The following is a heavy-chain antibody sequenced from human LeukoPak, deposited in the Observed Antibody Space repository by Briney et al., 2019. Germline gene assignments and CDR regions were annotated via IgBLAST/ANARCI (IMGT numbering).Heavy chain of an antibody. V-gene: IGHV4-30-4*08. J-gene: IGHJ6*03. CDR2: IYYSGST. CDR1: GGSISSGDYY. Sequence: SQTLSLTCTVSGGSISSGDYYWSWIRQPPGKGLEWIGYIYYSGSTSYNPSLKSRVTISVDTSKNQFSLKLSSVTAADTAVYYCARTNYYYYYMDVWGKGTTVTVSS. CDR3: ARTNYYYYYMDV.